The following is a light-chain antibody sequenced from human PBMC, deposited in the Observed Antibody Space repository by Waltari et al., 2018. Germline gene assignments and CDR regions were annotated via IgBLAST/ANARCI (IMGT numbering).Light chain of an antibody. Sequence: EIVLTQSPGTASLSPGERVTLSCRASQTFGSSSLAWYQQKPGQDPRLVIYRASRRATGIPDRFSGSESGTDFSLTISRLEPEDFAVYYCQQHGTLPATFGQGTKVEIK. CDR2: RAS. CDR1: QTFGSSS. J-gene: IGKJ1*01. V-gene: IGKV3-20*01. CDR3: QQHGTLPAT.